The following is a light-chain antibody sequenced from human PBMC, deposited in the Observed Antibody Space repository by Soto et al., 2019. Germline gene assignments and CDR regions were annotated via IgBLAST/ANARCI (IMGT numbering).Light chain of an antibody. Sequence: EIVLTQSPGTLSLSPGERATLSCRASQSVSSSYLAWYQQKPGQAPRLLIYGASSRATGIPDRFSGSGSGTALTLTISRLEPEDVAVDYCQQYGSSPFGPGTKVDIK. CDR3: QQYGSSP. CDR1: QSVSSSY. J-gene: IGKJ3*01. V-gene: IGKV3-20*01. CDR2: GAS.